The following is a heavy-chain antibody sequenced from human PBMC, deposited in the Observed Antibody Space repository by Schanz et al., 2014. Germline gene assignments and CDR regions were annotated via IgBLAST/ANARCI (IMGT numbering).Heavy chain of an antibody. CDR1: GGSINNFY. CDR2: IYSSGIP. Sequence: QVQLQESGPGLVKPSETLSLPCSVSGGSINNFYWGWIRQSPGKGLEWIGYIYSSGIPTYNPSLKSRVSLTAEATKNQFSRKLTSVTAGDAAVYYCARGGSAMVRGVMTASYWFFDLWGRGTLVTVSP. CDR3: ARGGSAMVRGVMTASYWFFDL. V-gene: IGHV4-59*08. J-gene: IGHJ2*01. D-gene: IGHD3-10*01.